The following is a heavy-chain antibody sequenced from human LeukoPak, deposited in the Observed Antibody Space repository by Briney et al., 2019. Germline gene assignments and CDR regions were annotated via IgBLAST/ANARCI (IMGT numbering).Heavy chain of an antibody. CDR1: GGSISSSSYY. CDR3: ARVGHIVAAGTYDY. Sequence: SETLSLTCTVSGGSISSSSYYWSWIRQPPGEGLEWIGNIFYSGSPNYKSSLKSRVTTSFDTSKNQFPLKLSSVTAADTAVYYCARVGHIVAAGTYDYWGQGTLVTVSS. J-gene: IGHJ4*02. V-gene: IGHV4-61*05. CDR2: IFYSGSP. D-gene: IGHD6-13*01.